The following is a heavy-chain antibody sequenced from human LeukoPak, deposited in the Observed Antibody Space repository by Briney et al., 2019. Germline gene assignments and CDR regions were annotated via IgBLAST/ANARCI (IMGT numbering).Heavy chain of an antibody. D-gene: IGHD3-3*01. J-gene: IGHJ5*02. CDR2: IYYSGST. CDR3: ARLGRGRTIFGVVIKSNWFDP. Sequence: SETLSLTCTVSGGSISSGDYYWSWIRQPPGTGLEWIGYIYYSGSTYYNPSLKSRVTISVDTSKNHFSLKLSSVTAADTAVYYCARLGRGRTIFGVVIKSNWFDPWGQGTLVTVSS. V-gene: IGHV4-30-4*02. CDR1: GGSISSGDYY.